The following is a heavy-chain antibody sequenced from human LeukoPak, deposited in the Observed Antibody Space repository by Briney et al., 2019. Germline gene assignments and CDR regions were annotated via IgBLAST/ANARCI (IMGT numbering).Heavy chain of an antibody. Sequence: GASVKVSCKASGYTFTSYGISWVRQAPGQGLEWMGWISAYNGNTNYAQKLQGRVTMTTDTSTSTAYMELRSLRSDDTAVYYCASLPGIAAAGARTGWGPGTLVTVSS. CDR2: ISAYNGNT. D-gene: IGHD6-13*01. V-gene: IGHV1-18*01. CDR1: GYTFTSYG. J-gene: IGHJ4*02. CDR3: ASLPGIAAAGARTG.